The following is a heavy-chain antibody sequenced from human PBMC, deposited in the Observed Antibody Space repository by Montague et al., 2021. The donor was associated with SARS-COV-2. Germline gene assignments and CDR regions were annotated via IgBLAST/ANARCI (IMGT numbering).Heavy chain of an antibody. J-gene: IGHJ6*02. CDR2: KYDSSKWYN. V-gene: IGHV6-1*01. CDR3: TSGREGNYNVMDV. CDR1: GDSVTGTRDT. D-gene: IGHD1-1*01. Sequence: CAISGDSVTGTRDTGAEGRRTRSNCIHWIGSKYDSSKWYNDYAVXVRGRVTINPDTSKNQFSLQLNSVTPEDTAIYYCTSGREGNYNVMDVWGQGTTVTVSS.